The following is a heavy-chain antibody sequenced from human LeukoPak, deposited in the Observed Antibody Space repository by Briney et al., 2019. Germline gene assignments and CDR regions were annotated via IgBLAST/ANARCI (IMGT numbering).Heavy chain of an antibody. J-gene: IGHJ6*03. Sequence: PGGSLRLSCAASGFTFSSFDMHSVRQPTGQGLELVSTIGTASDTYYPGSVEGRFTLSRDNAKNSLYLQMNSLTAGDTAVYYCARGPPRGKYYYMDVWGKGTTVTVSS. CDR3: ARGPPRGKYYYMDV. D-gene: IGHD1-1*01. CDR2: IGTASDT. V-gene: IGHV3-13*01. CDR1: GFTFSSFD.